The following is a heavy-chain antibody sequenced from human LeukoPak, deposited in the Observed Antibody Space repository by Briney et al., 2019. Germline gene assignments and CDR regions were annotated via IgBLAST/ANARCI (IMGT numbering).Heavy chain of an antibody. J-gene: IGHJ4*02. CDR3: ARITSASTTVTTRSRY. V-gene: IGHV4-34*01. CDR2: INHSGST. Sequence: SETLALTCAVYGGSLSGYYWSWIRQPPGKGLEWIGEINHSGSTNYNPSLKSRVTIPVDTSKNQFSLKLSSVTAADTAVYYCARITSASTTVTTRSRYWGQGTLVTVSS. D-gene: IGHD4-17*01. CDR1: GGSLSGYY.